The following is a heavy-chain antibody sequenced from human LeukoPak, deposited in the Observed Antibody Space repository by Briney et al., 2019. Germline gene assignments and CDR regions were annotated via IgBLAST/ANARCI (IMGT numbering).Heavy chain of an antibody. D-gene: IGHD2-15*01. CDR3: ARVVAPLGDYYYCYGMDV. CDR2: INPGAGVT. J-gene: IGHJ6*04. CDR1: GYSFTGYY. V-gene: IGHV1-2*07. Sequence: ASVKVSCKASGYSFTGYYLHWVRQAPGQGFECMGWINPGAGVTDYAHKFQGRVTMTRDTSTSTVYMELSSLRSEDTAVYYCARVVAPLGDYYYCYGMDVWGKGTTVTVSS.